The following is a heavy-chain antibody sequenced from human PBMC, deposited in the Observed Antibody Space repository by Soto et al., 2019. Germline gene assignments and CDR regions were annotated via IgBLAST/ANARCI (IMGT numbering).Heavy chain of an antibody. CDR2: IYYSGST. CDR3: ARWRNPYYYDSGFFDC. V-gene: IGHV4-59*01. CDR1: GGSISSDY. Sequence: PSETLSLTCTVSGGSISSDYWSWIRQPPGKGLEWIAYIYYSGSTNYNPSLKSQVTISVDTSKNQFSLNLSSVTAADTAVYYCARWRNPYYYDSGFFDCWGQGTLVTVSS. D-gene: IGHD3-22*01. J-gene: IGHJ4*02.